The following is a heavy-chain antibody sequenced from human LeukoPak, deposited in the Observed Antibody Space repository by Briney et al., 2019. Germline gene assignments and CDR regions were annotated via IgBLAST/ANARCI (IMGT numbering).Heavy chain of an antibody. Sequence: ASVKVSCKASGYTFTSYAMNWVRQAPGQGLEWMGWISGDNGDTKYAQKVQGRVTVTTDTSTTTTYMELRSLRSDDTAVYYCARDADGSGTLLDYWGQGSLVTVPS. V-gene: IGHV1-18*01. CDR1: GYTFTSYA. D-gene: IGHD3-10*01. CDR3: ARDADGSGTLLDY. J-gene: IGHJ4*02. CDR2: ISGDNGDT.